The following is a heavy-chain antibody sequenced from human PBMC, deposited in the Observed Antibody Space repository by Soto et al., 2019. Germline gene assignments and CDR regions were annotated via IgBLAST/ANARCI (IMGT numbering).Heavy chain of an antibody. J-gene: IGHJ4*02. CDR3: ARDVGATDY. V-gene: IGHV1-3*01. Sequence: QVQLVQSGAEVKKPGASVKVSCKASGYTFTSYGMHWVRQAPGQGLEWMGWINAGNGNTKYAQKFQGRVTITTDTSASTAYMELSSPRAEDTAVYYCARDVGATDYWGQGTLVTVSS. CDR2: INAGNGNT. D-gene: IGHD1-26*01. CDR1: GYTFTSYG.